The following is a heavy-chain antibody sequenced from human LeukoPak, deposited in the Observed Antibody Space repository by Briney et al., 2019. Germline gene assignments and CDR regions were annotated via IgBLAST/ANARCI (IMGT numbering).Heavy chain of an antibody. Sequence: PSETLSLTCAVYGGSFSGYYWSWIRQHPGKGLEWIGYIYYSGSTYYNPSLKSRVTISVDTSKNQFSLKLSSVTAADTAVYYCARTDQGNWFDPWGQGTLVTVSS. CDR2: IYYSGST. D-gene: IGHD2-2*01. J-gene: IGHJ5*02. CDR1: GGSFSGYY. V-gene: IGHV4-31*11. CDR3: ARTDQGNWFDP.